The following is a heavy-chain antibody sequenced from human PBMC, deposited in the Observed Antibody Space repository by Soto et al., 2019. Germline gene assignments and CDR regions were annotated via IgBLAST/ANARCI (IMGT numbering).Heavy chain of an antibody. D-gene: IGHD3-16*01. CDR3: AHDSNDLYGFDY. CDR1: GFSLSTSKVG. Sequence: QITLKESGPTLVKPTQTLTLTCTFSGFSLSTSKVGVGWIRQSPGKALEWLALIYWDDNVHYSPSLKSRLNLTKDTSKNQVVLKMTNMDPVDTATYYCAHDSNDLYGFDYWGQGTLVTVSS. V-gene: IGHV2-5*02. J-gene: IGHJ4*02. CDR2: IYWDDNV.